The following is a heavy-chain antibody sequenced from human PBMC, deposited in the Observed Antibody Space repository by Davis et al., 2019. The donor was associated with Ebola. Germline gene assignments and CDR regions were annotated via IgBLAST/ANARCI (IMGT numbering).Heavy chain of an antibody. Sequence: GSLRLSCAVYGGSFSGYYWSWIRQPPGKGLEWIGEINHSGSTNYNPSLKSRVTISVDTSKNQFSLKLSSVTAADTAVYYCARDLGAPSDYWGQGTLVTVSS. D-gene: IGHD3-10*01. CDR1: GGSFSGYY. CDR3: ARDLGAPSDY. CDR2: INHSGST. V-gene: IGHV4-34*01. J-gene: IGHJ4*02.